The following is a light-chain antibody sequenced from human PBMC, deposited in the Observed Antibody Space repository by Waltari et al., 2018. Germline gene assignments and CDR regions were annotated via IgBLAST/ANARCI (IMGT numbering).Light chain of an antibody. Sequence: VLTQSPASLSLSPGDRATLSCRASQSVGRTLAWYQQSPGQAPRLLIYDASSRATGIPDRFSGSGSGTDFSLTISRLEPEDFAVYYCQKYGTRPATFGQGTKVEVK. CDR1: QSVGRT. V-gene: IGKV3-20*01. CDR3: QKYGTRPAT. CDR2: DAS. J-gene: IGKJ1*01.